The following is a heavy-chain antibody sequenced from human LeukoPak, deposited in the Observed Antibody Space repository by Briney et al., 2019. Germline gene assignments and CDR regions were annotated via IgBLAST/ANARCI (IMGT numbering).Heavy chain of an antibody. D-gene: IGHD6-19*01. J-gene: IGHJ4*02. CDR1: GGSFSGYY. V-gene: IGHV4-34*01. CDR2: IDHSGST. Sequence: SETLSLTCAVYGGSFSGYYWSWIRQPPGKGLEWIGEIDHSGSTNYNPALKSRVTISVDTSKNQFSLKLSSVTAADTAVYYCARTVAGTFDYWGQGTLVTVSS. CDR3: ARTVAGTFDY.